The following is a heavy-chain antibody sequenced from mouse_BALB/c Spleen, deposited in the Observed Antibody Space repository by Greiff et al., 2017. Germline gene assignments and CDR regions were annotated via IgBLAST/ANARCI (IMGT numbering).Heavy chain of an antibody. V-gene: IGHV5-12-1*01. CDR1: GFAFSSYD. J-gene: IGHJ2*01. D-gene: IGHD1-1*02. CDR3: ARSGGNPDY. CDR2: ISSGGGST. Sequence: LVESGGGLVKPGGSLKLSCAASGFAFSSYDMSWVRQTPEKRLEWVAYISSGGGSTYYPDTVKGRFTISRDNAKNTLYLQMSSLKSEDTAMYYCARSGGNPDYWGQGTTLTVSS.